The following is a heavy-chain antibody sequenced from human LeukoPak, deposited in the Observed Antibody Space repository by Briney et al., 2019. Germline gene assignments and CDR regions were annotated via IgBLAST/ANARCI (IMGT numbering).Heavy chain of an antibody. Sequence: ASVKVSCKASGYTFTSYYMHWVRQAPGQGLEWMGKINPSGGSTSYAQKFQGRVTMTRDTSTSTVYMELSSLRSEDTAVYYCARDSSVAGDAFDIWGQGTMVTVSS. CDR2: INPSGGST. V-gene: IGHV1-46*03. D-gene: IGHD2-15*01. CDR1: GYTFTSYY. J-gene: IGHJ3*02. CDR3: ARDSSVAGDAFDI.